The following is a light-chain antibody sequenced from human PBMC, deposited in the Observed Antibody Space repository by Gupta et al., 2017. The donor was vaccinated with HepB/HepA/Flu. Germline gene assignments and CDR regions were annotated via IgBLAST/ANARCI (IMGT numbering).Light chain of an antibody. Sequence: DIVLTQSPDTLSVSPGERATLSCRASQSVANYLAWYQQKPGQAPRLLIYCASSRATGIPARFSGSGSGTEFTLTISRLQSEDFAVYYCQQSKQSPPYTFGQGTKLEIK. CDR3: QQSKQSPPYT. CDR1: QSVANY. V-gene: IGKV3-15*01. J-gene: IGKJ2*01. CDR2: CAS.